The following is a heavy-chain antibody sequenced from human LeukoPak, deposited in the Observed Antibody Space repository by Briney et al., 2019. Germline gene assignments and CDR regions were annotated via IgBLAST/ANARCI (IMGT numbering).Heavy chain of an antibody. CDR2: ISGSGGST. Sequence: GGSVRLSCAASGFTFSSYAMSWVRQAPGKGLEWVSAISGSGGSTYYADSVKGRFTISRGNSKNTLYLQMNSLRAEDTAVYYCATRKPGYGDSDYWGQGTLVTVSS. CDR1: GFTFSSYA. CDR3: ATRKPGYGDSDY. D-gene: IGHD4-17*01. V-gene: IGHV3-23*01. J-gene: IGHJ4*02.